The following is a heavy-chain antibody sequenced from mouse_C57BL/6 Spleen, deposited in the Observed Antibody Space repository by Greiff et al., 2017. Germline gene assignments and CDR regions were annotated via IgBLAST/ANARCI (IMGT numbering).Heavy chain of an antibody. CDR1: GYTFTSYW. Sequence: QVQLQQPGAELVMPGASVKLSCKASGYTFTSYWMHWVKQRPGQGLEWIGEIDPSDSYTNYNQTFKGKSTLTVDKSSSTAYMQLSSLTSEDSAVYYCAREDAGGYAMDYWGQGASVTVSS. V-gene: IGHV1-69*01. CDR2: IDPSDSYT. J-gene: IGHJ4*01. CDR3: AREDAGGYAMDY.